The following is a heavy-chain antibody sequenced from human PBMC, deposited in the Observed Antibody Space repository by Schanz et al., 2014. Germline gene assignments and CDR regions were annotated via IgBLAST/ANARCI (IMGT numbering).Heavy chain of an antibody. CDR2: ISTSGST. V-gene: IGHV4-4*07. CDR1: GGSMSSFY. CDR3: ATWRGDDSGGHGEFDY. D-gene: IGHD3-22*01. J-gene: IGHJ4*02. Sequence: QVQLQESGPGLVKPSATLSLTCTVSGGSMSSFYWNWIRQPAGKGLEWIGRISTSGSTNYNPSHGSRASMYVGTSKTAFSLRRSSRTAADTAVYYCATWRGDDSGGHGEFDYWGQGALVTVSS.